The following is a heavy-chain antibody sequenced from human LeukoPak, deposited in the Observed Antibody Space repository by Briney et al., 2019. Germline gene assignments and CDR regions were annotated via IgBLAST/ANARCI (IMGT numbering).Heavy chain of an antibody. V-gene: IGHV4-4*07. CDR1: GGSINGYF. CDR2: IHTSGTT. Sequence: PSETLSLTCTVSGGSINGYFCTWLRHSAGAGLECIGRIHTSGTTYYNPSLRSRVSMSADTSNDKFSLRLSSVTAADTAVYYCARDPAGHGRYFDYWGQGALVTVSS. J-gene: IGHJ4*02. CDR3: ARDPAGHGRYFDY. D-gene: IGHD1-14*01.